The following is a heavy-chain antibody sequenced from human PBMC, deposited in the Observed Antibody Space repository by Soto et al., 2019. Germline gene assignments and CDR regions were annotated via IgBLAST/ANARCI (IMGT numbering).Heavy chain of an antibody. CDR2: IYYSGST. V-gene: IGHV4-30-4*01. Sequence: QVQLQESGPGLVKPSQTLSLTCTVSGGSISSGDYYWSWIRQPPGKGLEWIGYIYYSGSTYYNPSLKSRVTXXVXTXRNQFSLKLSSVTAADTAVYYCATRSIAAAGGALDYWGQGTLVTVSS. CDR1: GGSISSGDYY. D-gene: IGHD6-13*01. CDR3: ATRSIAAAGGALDY. J-gene: IGHJ4*02.